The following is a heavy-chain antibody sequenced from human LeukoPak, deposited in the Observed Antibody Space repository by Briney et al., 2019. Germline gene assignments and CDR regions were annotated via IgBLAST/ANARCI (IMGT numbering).Heavy chain of an antibody. J-gene: IGHJ5*02. D-gene: IGHD4-17*01. Sequence: GASVKVSCKASGYTFTSYDINWVRQATGQGLEWMGWINPNSGGTNYAQKFQGRVTMTRDTSISTAYMELSRLTSDDTAVYYCARAHMTTVTSRVFLAWFDPWGQGTLVTVSS. V-gene: IGHV1-2*02. CDR3: ARAHMTTVTSRVFLAWFDP. CDR1: GYTFTSYD. CDR2: INPNSGGT.